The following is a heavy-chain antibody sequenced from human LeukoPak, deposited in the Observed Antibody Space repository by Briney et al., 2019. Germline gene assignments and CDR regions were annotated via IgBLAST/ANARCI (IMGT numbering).Heavy chain of an antibody. Sequence: PSETLSLTCTVSGGSISSYYWSWIRQPAGKGLEWIGRFYTSGSTNYNPSLKNRVTISVDKSKNQFSLKLSSVTAADTAVYYCARSPYYYGSGTYYDYWGQGTLVTVSS. V-gene: IGHV4-4*07. CDR3: ARSPYYYGSGTYYDY. CDR2: FYTSGST. D-gene: IGHD3-10*01. J-gene: IGHJ4*02. CDR1: GGSISSYY.